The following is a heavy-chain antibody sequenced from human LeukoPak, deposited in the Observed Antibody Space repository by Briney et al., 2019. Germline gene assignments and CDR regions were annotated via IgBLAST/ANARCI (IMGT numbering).Heavy chain of an antibody. V-gene: IGHV4-59*11. CDR2: IYYSGST. J-gene: IGHJ4*02. CDR1: GDSISSHY. CDR3: ARKEGDY. Sequence: SETLSLTCTVSGDSISSHYWSWLRQPPGKGMEWVGYIYYSGSTNYNTSRKSRVTISVDTSKNQFSLKLSSVTAADTAVYYCARKEGDYWGQGTLVTVSS.